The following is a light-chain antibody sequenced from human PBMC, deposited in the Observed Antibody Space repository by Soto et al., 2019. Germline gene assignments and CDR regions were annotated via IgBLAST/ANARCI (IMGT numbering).Light chain of an antibody. CDR2: ASS. CDR1: DTISVY. V-gene: IGKV1-27*01. CDR3: QKYNTARFT. Sequence: DIQMAQSPSSLTASVGDRVTITCRASDTISVYLAWYQHKPGKVPERLIYASSILQSGVPSRFSGSRSDTEFSLTISSLQPEDVGTYYCQKYNTARFTFGPGTKVEIK. J-gene: IGKJ3*01.